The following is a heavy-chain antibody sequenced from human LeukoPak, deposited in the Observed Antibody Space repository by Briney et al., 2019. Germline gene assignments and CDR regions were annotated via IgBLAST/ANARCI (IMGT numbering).Heavy chain of an antibody. V-gene: IGHV1-69*06. Sequence: ASVKVSCKASGGTFSSYAISWVRQAPGQGLEWMGGIIPIFGTANYAQKFQGRVTITADKSTSTAYMELSSLRSEDTAVYYCARDAGGCSSTSCYQRYYYYYGMDVWAKGPRSPSPQ. CDR3: ARDAGGCSSTSCYQRYYYYYGMDV. J-gene: IGHJ6*04. CDR1: GGTFSSYA. D-gene: IGHD2-2*01. CDR2: IIPIFGTA.